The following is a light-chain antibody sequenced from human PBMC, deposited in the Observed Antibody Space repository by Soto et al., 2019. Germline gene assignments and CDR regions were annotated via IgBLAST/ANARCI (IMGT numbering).Light chain of an antibody. CDR1: SSDVGGYNY. J-gene: IGLJ2*01. Sequence: QSALTQPASVSGSPGQSITISCPGTSSDVGGYNYVSCYQQHTGKAPELMIYEVSNRPSGVSNRFSGSKSGNTASRTISGLQAEDEADYYCSSYTTSITLVFGGGTKLTVL. CDR3: SSYTTSITLV. CDR2: EVS. V-gene: IGLV2-14*01.